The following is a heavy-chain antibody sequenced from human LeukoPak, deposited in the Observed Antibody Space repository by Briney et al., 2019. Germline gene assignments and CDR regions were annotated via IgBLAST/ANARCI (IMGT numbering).Heavy chain of an antibody. Sequence: PSETLSLTCTVSGGSISSGSYYWSWIRQPAGKGLEWIGRIYTSGSTNCNPSLKSRVTISVDTSKNQFSLKLSSVTAADTAVYYCARVGLGDPFFFDYWGQGTLVTVSS. J-gene: IGHJ4*02. D-gene: IGHD3-16*01. CDR2: IYTSGST. CDR1: GGSISSGSYY. V-gene: IGHV4-61*02. CDR3: ARVGLGDPFFFDY.